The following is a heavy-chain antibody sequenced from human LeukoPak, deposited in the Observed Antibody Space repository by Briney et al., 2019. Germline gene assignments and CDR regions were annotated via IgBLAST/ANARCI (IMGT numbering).Heavy chain of an antibody. CDR1: GGSISSYY. CDR2: IHTSGST. J-gene: IGHJ4*02. CDR3: ARDTYYYDSSGYAGFDY. Sequence: PSETLSLTCTVSGGSISSYYWSWIRQPAGKGLEWIGRIHTSGSTNYNPSLKSRVTMSVDTSKNQFSLKLSSVTAADTAVYYCARDTYYYDSSGYAGFDYWGQGTLVTVSS. V-gene: IGHV4-4*07. D-gene: IGHD3-22*01.